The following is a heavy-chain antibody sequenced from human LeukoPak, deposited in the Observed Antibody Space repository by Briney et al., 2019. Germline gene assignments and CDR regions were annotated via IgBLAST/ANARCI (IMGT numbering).Heavy chain of an antibody. J-gene: IGHJ6*02. CDR3: AKDTAGAAPYYYYYGMDV. D-gene: IGHD1-26*01. CDR1: GFTFSNYW. V-gene: IGHV3-7*01. CDR2: IKQDGSEK. Sequence: GGSLRLSCAASGFTFSNYWMSWVRQAPGKGLEWVANIKQDGSEKYYVDSVKGRFTISRDNSKNTLYLQMNSLRAEDTAVYYCAKDTAGAAPYYYYYGMDVWGQGTTVTVSS.